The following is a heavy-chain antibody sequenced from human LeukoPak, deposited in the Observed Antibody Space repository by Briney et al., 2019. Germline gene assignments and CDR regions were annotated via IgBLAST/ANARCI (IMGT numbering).Heavy chain of an antibody. CDR1: GGTFSSYT. CDR3: ARVVRHAPNWFDP. Sequence: SVKVSCKASGGTFSSYTISWVRQAPGQGLEWMGRIIPILGIANYAQEFQGRVTITADKSTSTAYMELSSLRSEDTAVYYCARVVRHAPNWFDPWGQGTLVTVSS. V-gene: IGHV1-69*02. D-gene: IGHD2-21*01. J-gene: IGHJ5*02. CDR2: IIPILGIA.